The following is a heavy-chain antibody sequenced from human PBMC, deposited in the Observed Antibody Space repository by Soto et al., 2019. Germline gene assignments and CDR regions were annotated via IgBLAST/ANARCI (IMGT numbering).Heavy chain of an antibody. D-gene: IGHD1-26*01. Sequence: EVQLVESGGGLVQPGGSLRLSCAASGFIFSSYWMSWVRQAPGKGLEWVANIKEDGSEKYYVDSVTGRFTISRGNAKISVYLQMDSLRAEDTATYYCARGGGYGGRTFDSWGHGNLVSVSS. CDR2: IKEDGSEK. J-gene: IGHJ5*01. V-gene: IGHV3-7*03. CDR3: ARGGGYGGRTFDS. CDR1: GFIFSSYW.